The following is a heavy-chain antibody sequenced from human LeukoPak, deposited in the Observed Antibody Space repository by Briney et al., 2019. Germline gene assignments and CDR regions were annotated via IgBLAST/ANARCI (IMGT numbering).Heavy chain of an antibody. Sequence: GGSLRLSCAASGFTFSSYGMHWVRQAPGKGLEWVAFIRYDGSNKYYADSVKGRFTISRDNSKNTLYLQMNSLRAEDTAVYYCAKDSELYYDILTGYLDYWGQGTLVTVSS. D-gene: IGHD3-9*01. CDR1: GFTFSSYG. J-gene: IGHJ4*02. CDR2: IRYDGSNK. CDR3: AKDSELYYDILTGYLDY. V-gene: IGHV3-30*02.